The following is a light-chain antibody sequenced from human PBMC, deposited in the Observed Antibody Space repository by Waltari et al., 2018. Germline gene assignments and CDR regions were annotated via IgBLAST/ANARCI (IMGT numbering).Light chain of an antibody. CDR2: GVS. CDR3: QNYDSVPLT. J-gene: IGKJ4*01. V-gene: IGKV1-27*01. CDR1: QGISNY. Sequence: DIQLTQSPSSLSASVGDRVRIPCRASQGISNYLAWYQEKPGKIPKLLIYGVSSLQSGVPSRFSGSGSGTVFTLTISSLQPEDVATYYCQNYDSVPLTFGGGTKVEMK.